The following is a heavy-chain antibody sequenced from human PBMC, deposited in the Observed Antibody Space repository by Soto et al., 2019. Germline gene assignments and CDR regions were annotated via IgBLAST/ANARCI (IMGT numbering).Heavy chain of an antibody. V-gene: IGHV4-59*08. CDR1: GGSIRSNY. J-gene: IGHJ4*02. Sequence: PSETLSLTCTVSGGSIRSNYWSWIRQPPGKGLKWIGYIYYSGSTNYNPSLKSRVTISVDTSKNQFSLRLSSVTAADTAVYYCATATSYCSGGNCYTTFDYWGQGTLVTSPQ. CDR3: ATATSYCSGGNCYTTFDY. CDR2: IYYSGST. D-gene: IGHD2-15*01.